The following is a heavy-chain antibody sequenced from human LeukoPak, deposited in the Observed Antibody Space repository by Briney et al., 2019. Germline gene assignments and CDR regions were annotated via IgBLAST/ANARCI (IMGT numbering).Heavy chain of an antibody. CDR2: IYYSGST. D-gene: IGHD5-18*01. CDR1: GGSISSYY. CDR3: ARDGPSGMADYYYYMDV. V-gene: IGHV4-59*01. J-gene: IGHJ6*03. Sequence: SETLSLTCTVSGGSISSYYWSWIRQPPGKGLEWIGYIYYSGSTNYNPSLKSRVTISIDTSKSQVSLKVNSVTAADTAVYYCARDGPSGMADYYYYMDVWGKGTTVTVSS.